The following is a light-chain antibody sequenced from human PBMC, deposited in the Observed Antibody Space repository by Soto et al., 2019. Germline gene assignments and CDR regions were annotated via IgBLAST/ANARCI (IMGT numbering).Light chain of an antibody. CDR3: QKYNSVPLT. CDR2: AAS. Sequence: DIQMTQSPSSLSASVGDRVTITCRASQGISTYLAWYQQKPGKVPKLLIYAASTLQSGVPSRFSGSGSATDFTLSISSLQPEDVATYYCQKYNSVPLTFGGWTKVEIK. CDR1: QGISTY. J-gene: IGKJ4*01. V-gene: IGKV1-27*01.